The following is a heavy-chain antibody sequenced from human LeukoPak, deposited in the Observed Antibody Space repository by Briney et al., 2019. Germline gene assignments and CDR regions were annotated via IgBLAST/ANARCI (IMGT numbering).Heavy chain of an antibody. CDR1: GFTFSSYA. CDR3: ANILGTDIVATEFDY. D-gene: IGHD5-12*01. CDR2: ISGSGGST. J-gene: IGHJ4*02. V-gene: IGHV3-23*01. Sequence: PGGSLRLSCAASGFTFSSYAMSWVRQAPGKGLEWVSAISGSGGSTYYADSVKGRFTISRDNSKNTLYLQMNSLRAEDTAVYYCANILGTDIVATEFDYWGQGTLVTVSS.